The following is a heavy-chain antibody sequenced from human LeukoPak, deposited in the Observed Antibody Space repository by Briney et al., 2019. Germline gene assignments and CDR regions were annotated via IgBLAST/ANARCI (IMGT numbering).Heavy chain of an antibody. Sequence: PGVSLRLSCAASGFTFSSYEMNWVRQAPGKGLEWVSYISSSGSTIYYADSVKGRFTISRDNAKNSLYLQMNSLRAEDTAVYYCAREAYSGSYPDYWGQGTLVTVSS. D-gene: IGHD1-26*01. V-gene: IGHV3-48*03. CDR1: GFTFSSYE. CDR3: AREAYSGSYPDY. CDR2: ISSSGSTI. J-gene: IGHJ4*02.